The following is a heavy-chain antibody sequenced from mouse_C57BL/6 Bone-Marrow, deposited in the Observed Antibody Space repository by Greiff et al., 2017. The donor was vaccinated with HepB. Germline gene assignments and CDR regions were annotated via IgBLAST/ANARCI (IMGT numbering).Heavy chain of an antibody. CDR3: ARGRVTRGVDY. CDR2: INSDGGST. D-gene: IGHD2-2*01. Sequence: EVKVVESGGGLVQPGESLKLSCESNEYEFPSHDMSWVRKTPEKRLELVAAINSDGGSTYYPDTMERRFIISGDNTKKTLYLQMSSLRSEDTALYYCARGRVTRGVDYWGQGTTLTVSS. J-gene: IGHJ2*01. CDR1: EYEFPSHD. V-gene: IGHV5-2*01.